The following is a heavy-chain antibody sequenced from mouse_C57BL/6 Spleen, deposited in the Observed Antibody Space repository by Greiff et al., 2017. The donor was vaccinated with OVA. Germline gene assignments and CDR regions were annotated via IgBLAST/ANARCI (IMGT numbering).Heavy chain of an antibody. D-gene: IGHD1-1*01. CDR1: DSEVFPIAY. V-gene: IGHV15-2*01. CDR3: ARDGHYYGSSSGYFDY. CDR2: ILPSIGRT. J-gene: IGHJ2*01. Sequence: SGSELRSPGSSVKLSCKDFDSEVFPIAYMSWVRQKPGHGFEWIGGILPSIGRTIYGEKFEDKATLDADTLSNTAYLELNSLTSEDSAIYYCARDGHYYGSSSGYFDYWGQGTTLTVSS.